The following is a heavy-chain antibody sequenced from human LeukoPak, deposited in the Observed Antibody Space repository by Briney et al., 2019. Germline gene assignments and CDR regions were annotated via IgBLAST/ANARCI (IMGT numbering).Heavy chain of an antibody. J-gene: IGHJ4*02. Sequence: GGSLRLSCAASGFTFSSYSMNWVRQAPGKGLEWVSSISGSSSYIYYADSVKGRFIISRDNAKNSLYLQMNSLRAEDTAVYYCATGYSSAYWGQGTLVTVSS. CDR3: ATGYSSAY. V-gene: IGHV3-21*01. D-gene: IGHD6-25*01. CDR1: GFTFSSYS. CDR2: ISGSSSYI.